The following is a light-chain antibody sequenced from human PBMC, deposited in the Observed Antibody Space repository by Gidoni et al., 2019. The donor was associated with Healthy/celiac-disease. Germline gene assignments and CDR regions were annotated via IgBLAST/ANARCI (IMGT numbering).Light chain of an antibody. CDR3: QQSYSTPQT. CDR1: QSISSY. CDR2: AAS. Sequence: DLQMTQSPSSLSASVGDRVTITCRASQSISSYLNWYQQKPGKAPKLLIYAASSLQSGVPSRFSGSGSGTDFTLTISSRQPEDFATYYCQQSYSTPQTFXQXTKVEIK. J-gene: IGKJ1*01. V-gene: IGKV1-39*01.